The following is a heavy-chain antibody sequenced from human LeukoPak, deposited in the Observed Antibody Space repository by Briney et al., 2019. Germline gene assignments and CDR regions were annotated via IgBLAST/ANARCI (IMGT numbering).Heavy chain of an antibody. CDR2: IRYDGSNK. J-gene: IGHJ4*02. CDR3: AKGGFGELDY. CDR1: GFTFSSYG. V-gene: IGHV3-30*02. Sequence: GGSLRLSCAASGFTFSSYGMHWVRQAPGKGLEWVAFIRYDGSNKYYADSVKGRFTISRDNSKNTLYLQMNSLRAEEQAVYYCAKGGFGELDYWGQGTVVTVSS. D-gene: IGHD3-10*01.